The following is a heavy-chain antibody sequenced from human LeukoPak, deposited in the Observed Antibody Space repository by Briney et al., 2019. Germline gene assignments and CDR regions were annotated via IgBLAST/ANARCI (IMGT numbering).Heavy chain of an antibody. Sequence: KPGGSLRLSCAASGFTFSDYYMSWIRQAPGKGLEWASYISSSSSYTNYADSVKGRFTISRDNAKNSLYLQMNSLRAEDTAVYYCARDRVCSGGSCYSGFGYWGQGTLVTVSS. CDR2: ISSSSSYT. D-gene: IGHD2-15*01. J-gene: IGHJ4*02. V-gene: IGHV3-11*06. CDR1: GFTFSDYY. CDR3: ARDRVCSGGSCYSGFGY.